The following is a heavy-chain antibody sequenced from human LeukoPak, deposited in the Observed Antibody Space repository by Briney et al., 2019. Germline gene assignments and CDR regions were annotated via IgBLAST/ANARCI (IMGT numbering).Heavy chain of an antibody. D-gene: IGHD6-19*01. CDR2: ISSSGSTI. CDR3: ARGPGRYSSGWYYFDY. Sequence: PGGSLRLSCAASGFTFSDYYMSWIRQAPGKGLEWDSNISSSGSTIYYADSVKGRFTISRDNAKNSLYLQMNSLRAEDTALYYCARGPGRYSSGWYYFDYWGQGTLVTVSS. J-gene: IGHJ4*02. V-gene: IGHV3-11*01. CDR1: GFTFSDYY.